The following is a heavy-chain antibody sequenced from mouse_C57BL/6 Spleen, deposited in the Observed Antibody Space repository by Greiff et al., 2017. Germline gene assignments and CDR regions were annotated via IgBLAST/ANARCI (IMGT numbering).Heavy chain of an antibody. CDR1: GFTFSSYT. V-gene: IGHV5-9*01. J-gene: IGHJ3*01. CDR3: ARQIYGAY. Sequence: EVQGVESGGGLVKPGGSLKLSCAASGFTFSSYTMSWVRQTPEKRLEWVATISGGGGNTYYPDSVKGRFTISRDNAKNTLYLQMSSLRAEDTALYYCARQIYGAYWGQGTLVTVSA. D-gene: IGHD1-1*02. CDR2: ISGGGGNT.